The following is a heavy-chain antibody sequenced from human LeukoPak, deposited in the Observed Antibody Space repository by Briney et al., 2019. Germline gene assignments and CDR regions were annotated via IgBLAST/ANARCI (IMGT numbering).Heavy chain of an antibody. CDR2: INSGGST. V-gene: IGHV4-39*01. J-gene: IGHJ4*02. CDR3: ARHVWPGTAYFDS. D-gene: IGHD1-26*01. CDR1: GGSISSNNYY. Sequence: SETLSLTCTVSGGSISSNNYYWGWIRQPPGKGLEWIGTINSGGSTYYNPSLKSRVTISVDTSKNQFSLKLSSVTAADTAVYYFARHVWPGTAYFDSWALGTLVTVSS.